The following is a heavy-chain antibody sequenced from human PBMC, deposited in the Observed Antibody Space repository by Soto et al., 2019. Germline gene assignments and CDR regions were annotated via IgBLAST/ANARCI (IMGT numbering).Heavy chain of an antibody. CDR3: ARSLWGDYDILTGYYNVGGFDY. V-gene: IGHV4-30-2*01. CDR2: IYHSGST. J-gene: IGHJ4*02. CDR1: GGSISSGGYS. Sequence: SETLSLTCAVSGGSISSGGYSWSWIRQPPGKGLEWIGYIYHSGSTYYNPSLKSRVTISVDRSKNQFSLKLSSVTAADTAVYYCARSLWGDYDILTGYYNVGGFDYWGQGTLVTVSS. D-gene: IGHD3-9*01.